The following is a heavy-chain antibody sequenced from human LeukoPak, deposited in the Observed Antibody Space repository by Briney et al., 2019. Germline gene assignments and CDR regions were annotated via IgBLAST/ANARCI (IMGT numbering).Heavy chain of an antibody. V-gene: IGHV1-46*01. CDR2: INPSGGST. J-gene: IGHJ5*02. D-gene: IGHD3-22*01. CDR1: GYTFTSYY. Sequence: ASVKVSCRASGYTFTSYYMHWVRQAPGQGLEWMGIINPSGGSTSYAQKFQGRVTMTRDTSKSTVYMELSSLRSEATAVYYCARARDYYDSSGYLNWFDPWGQGTLVTVSS. CDR3: ARARDYYDSSGYLNWFDP.